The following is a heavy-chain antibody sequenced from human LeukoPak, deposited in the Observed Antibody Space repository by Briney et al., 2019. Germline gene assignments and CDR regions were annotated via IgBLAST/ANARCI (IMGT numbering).Heavy chain of an antibody. V-gene: IGHV3-21*01. D-gene: IGHD3-22*01. CDR2: ISSSSSYI. CDR1: GFTFSSYA. CDR3: ARGGGYYDSSGYYY. Sequence: GGSLRLSCAASGFTFSSYAMSWVRQAPGKGLEWVSSISSSSSYIYYADSVKGRFTISRDNAKNSLYLQMNSLRAEDTAVYYCARGGGYYDSSGYYYWGQGTLVTVSS. J-gene: IGHJ4*02.